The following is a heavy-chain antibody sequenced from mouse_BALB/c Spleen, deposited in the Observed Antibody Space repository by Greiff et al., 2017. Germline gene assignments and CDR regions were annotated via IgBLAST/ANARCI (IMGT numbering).Heavy chain of an antibody. CDR1: GDSITSGY. V-gene: IGHV3-8*02. CDR3: ARYREFITTAQYFDV. CDR2: ISYSGST. Sequence: VQLKESGPSLVKPSQTLSLTCSVTGDSITSGYWNWIRKFPGNKLEYMGYISYSGSTYYNPSLKSRISITRDTSKNQYYLQLNSVTTEDTATYYCARYREFITTAQYFDVWGAGTTVTVSS. D-gene: IGHD1-2*01. J-gene: IGHJ1*01.